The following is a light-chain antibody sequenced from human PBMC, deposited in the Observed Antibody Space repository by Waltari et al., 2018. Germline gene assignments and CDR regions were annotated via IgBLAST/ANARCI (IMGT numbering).Light chain of an antibody. CDR1: QGISNS. V-gene: IGKV1-NL1*01. J-gene: IGKJ2*01. CDR2: GAS. CDR3: QQYYFTPYT. Sequence: DIQMTQSPSSLSASVGDRVTITYWASQGISNSLAWYQQKPGKAPKLLLYGASRLESGVPPRFSGSGSGTDYTLTISSLQPDDFATYYCQQYYFTPYTFGQGTKLDIK.